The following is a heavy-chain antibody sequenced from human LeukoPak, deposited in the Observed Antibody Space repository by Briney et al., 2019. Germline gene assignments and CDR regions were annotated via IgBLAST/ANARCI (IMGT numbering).Heavy chain of an antibody. J-gene: IGHJ4*02. Sequence: WGSLRLSCAASGFTFSTYEMNWVRQAPGKGLEWLAYITSSGNTAHYADSAKGRFTISRDNTKNSLYLQMNSLRVEDTATYYCARDGTPMAAAGWVYFDQWGQGTLVTVSS. CDR1: GFTFSTYE. CDR2: ITSSGNTA. V-gene: IGHV3-48*03. CDR3: ARDGTPMAAAGWVYFDQ. D-gene: IGHD6-13*01.